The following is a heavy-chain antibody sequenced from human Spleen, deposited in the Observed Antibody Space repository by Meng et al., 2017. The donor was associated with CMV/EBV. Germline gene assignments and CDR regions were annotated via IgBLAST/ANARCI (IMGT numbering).Heavy chain of an antibody. Sequence: SISSGDYYWSWIRQPPGKGLEWIGYIYYSGSTYYNPSLKSRVTISVDTSKNQFSLKLSSVTAADTAVYYCARVTNWNYAGALGRFDPWGQGTLVTVSS. CDR1: SISSGDYY. CDR3: ARVTNWNYAGALGRFDP. V-gene: IGHV4-30-4*08. CDR2: IYYSGST. J-gene: IGHJ5*02. D-gene: IGHD1-7*01.